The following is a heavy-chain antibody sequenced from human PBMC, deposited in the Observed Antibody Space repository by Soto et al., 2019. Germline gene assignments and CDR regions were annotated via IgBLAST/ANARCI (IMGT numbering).Heavy chain of an antibody. CDR1: GFTFTTYA. V-gene: IGHV3-23*01. CDR2: ISGSGGST. CDR3: AEDSRDNSFPYNWSDS. J-gene: IGHJ5*01. Sequence: EVQLLESGGNLVQPGGSLRLSCAASGFTFTTYAMPWVRQAPGKGLEWVSAISGSGGSTDYADYVKGRFTISSDNSKNALHLHMNGLRHEDTAVYYFAEDSRDNSFPYNWSDSWGRGTLVTVSS. D-gene: IGHD1-1*01.